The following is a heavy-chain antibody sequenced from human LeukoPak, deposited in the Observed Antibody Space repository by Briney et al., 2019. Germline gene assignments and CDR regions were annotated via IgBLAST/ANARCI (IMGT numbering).Heavy chain of an antibody. Sequence: SETLSLTCTVSGGSISSYYWSWTRQPPGKGLEWIGYIYYSGSTNYNPSLKSRVTISVDTSKNQFSLKLSSVTAADTAVYYCARGIVGATHFDYWGQGTLVTVSS. CDR2: IYYSGST. CDR3: ARGIVGATHFDY. CDR1: GGSISSYY. D-gene: IGHD1-26*01. J-gene: IGHJ4*02. V-gene: IGHV4-59*01.